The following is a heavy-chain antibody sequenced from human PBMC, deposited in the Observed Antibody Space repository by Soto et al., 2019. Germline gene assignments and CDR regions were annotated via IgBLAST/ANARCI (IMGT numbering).Heavy chain of an antibody. Sequence: QVTLKESGPVLVKPTETLTLTCTVSGFSLRNARMGVSWIRQPPGKDLEWLAHIFSNDEKTYSTSLKSRLTISKDTAKSNVVLTMPNMDHVDTATYYCARMPTLDYDFWSGSYFDYWCQGTLVTVSS. CDR3: ARMPTLDYDFWSGSYFDY. J-gene: IGHJ4*02. CDR1: GFSLRNARMG. D-gene: IGHD3-3*01. V-gene: IGHV2-26*01. CDR2: IFSNDEK.